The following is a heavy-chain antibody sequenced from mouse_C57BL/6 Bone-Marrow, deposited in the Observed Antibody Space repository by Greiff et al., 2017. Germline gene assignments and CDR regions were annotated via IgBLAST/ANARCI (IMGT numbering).Heavy chain of an antibody. CDR3: ARTYYYYTWFAY. V-gene: IGHV3-6*01. J-gene: IGHJ3*01. CDR1: GYSITSGYY. Sequence: EVKLQESGPGLVKPSQSLSLTCSVTGYSITSGYYWNWIRQFPGNKLEWMGYISSDGSNNYNPSLKNRISITHDTSKNPFFLKLNSVTTEDTATYCCARTYYYYTWFAYGGQGTLVTVSA. D-gene: IGHD1-1*01. CDR2: ISSDGSN.